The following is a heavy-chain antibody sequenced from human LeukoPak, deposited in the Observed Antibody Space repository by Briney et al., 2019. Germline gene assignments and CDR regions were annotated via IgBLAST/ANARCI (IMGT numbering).Heavy chain of an antibody. CDR1: GGSLSGFY. CDR3: ARDLDATTRLFDI. CDR2: IYHSGTT. D-gene: IGHD3-3*01. J-gene: IGHJ3*02. V-gene: IGHV4-34*01. Sequence: SETLSLTCAVYGGSLSGFYWSWIRQSPGKGLEWIGEIYHSGTTNYNPSLKSRVTISVDKSKNQFSLMLSSVTAADTAVYYCARDLDATTRLFDIWGQGTMVTVSS.